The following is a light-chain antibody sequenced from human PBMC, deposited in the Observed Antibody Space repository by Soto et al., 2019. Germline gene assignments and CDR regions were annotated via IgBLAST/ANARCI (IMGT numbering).Light chain of an antibody. CDR1: SSDVGGYNY. CDR3: SSYTTSSTLYV. CDR2: DVN. J-gene: IGLJ1*01. Sequence: QSALTQPASVSGSPGQSITISCTGTSSDVGGYNYVSWYQQHPGKAPKLMIYDVNNRPSGVSNRFSGSMSGNTASLTISGLQAEDEADYYCSSYTTSSTLYVFGTGTKLTVL. V-gene: IGLV2-14*01.